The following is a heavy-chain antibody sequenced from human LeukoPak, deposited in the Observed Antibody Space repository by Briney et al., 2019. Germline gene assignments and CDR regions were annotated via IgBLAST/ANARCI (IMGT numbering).Heavy chain of an antibody. CDR2: FDPEDGET. D-gene: IGHD4-17*01. J-gene: IGHJ3*02. CDR3: ATGPDDGYGDYRRGAGAFDI. CDR1: GYTLTELS. Sequence: ASVKVSCKVSGYTLTELSMHWVRQAPGKGLEWMGGFDPEDGETIYAQKFQGRVTMTEDTSTDTAYMELSSLRSEDTAVYYCATGPDDGYGDYRRGAGAFDIWGQGTMVTVSS. V-gene: IGHV1-24*01.